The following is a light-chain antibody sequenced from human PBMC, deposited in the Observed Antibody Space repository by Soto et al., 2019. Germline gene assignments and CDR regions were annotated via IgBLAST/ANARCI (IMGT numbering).Light chain of an antibody. CDR2: GAS. CDR1: QSVDTTF. V-gene: IGKV3-20*01. J-gene: IGKJ1*01. Sequence: EIVLTQSPGSQSLSPGQRATLSCMASQSVDTTFFAWYQKKPGQAPRLLIYGASKRATGIPDRFSGSGSGTDFTLIISRLEPEDFAVYYCQQYMSSVTFGQGTKVEIK. CDR3: QQYMSSVT.